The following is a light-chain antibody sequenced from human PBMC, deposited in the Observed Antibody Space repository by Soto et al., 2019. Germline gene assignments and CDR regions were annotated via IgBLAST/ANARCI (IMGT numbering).Light chain of an antibody. CDR1: QSVSSY. CDR2: DAS. J-gene: IGKJ1*01. V-gene: IGKV3-11*01. CDR3: QQYNNWPRT. Sequence: EIVLTQSPGTLSLSPGERATLSCRASQSVSSYLAWYQQKPGQAPRLLIYDASNRASGIPARFTGSGSGTDFTLTISGLQSEDFAVYYCQQYNNWPRTFGQGTKVDTK.